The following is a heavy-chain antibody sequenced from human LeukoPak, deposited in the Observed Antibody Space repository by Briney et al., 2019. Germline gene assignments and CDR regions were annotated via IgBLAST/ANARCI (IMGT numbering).Heavy chain of an antibody. D-gene: IGHD2-15*01. CDR1: GGTFSSYA. Sequence: AASVKVSCKASGGTFSSYAISWVRQAPGQGLEWMGGIIPIFGTANYAQKFQGRVTITADESTSTAYMELSSLRSEDTAVYYCASGEVVASRPFFDYWGQGTLVTVSS. J-gene: IGHJ4*02. CDR3: ASGEVVASRPFFDY. CDR2: IIPIFGTA. V-gene: IGHV1-69*13.